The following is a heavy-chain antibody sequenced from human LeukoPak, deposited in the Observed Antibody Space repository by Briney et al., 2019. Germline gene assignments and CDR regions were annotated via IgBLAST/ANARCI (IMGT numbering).Heavy chain of an antibody. Sequence: AGSLTLSCAASGFTVSGNYMSWVRQAPGKGLEWVSVIYSGGSTYYADSVKGRFTISRDNCKNTLYLQMNSLRAEDTAVYYCAKGSGWPYYFDYWGQGTLGSVSS. J-gene: IGHJ4*02. CDR3: AKGSGWPYYFDY. CDR2: IYSGGST. D-gene: IGHD6-19*01. CDR1: GFTVSGNY. V-gene: IGHV3-53*01.